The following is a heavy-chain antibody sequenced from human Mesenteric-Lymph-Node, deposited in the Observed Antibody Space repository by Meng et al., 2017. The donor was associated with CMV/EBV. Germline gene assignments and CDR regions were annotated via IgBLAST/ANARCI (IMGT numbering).Heavy chain of an antibody. CDR3: ARGPLPRYYYYGMDV. CDR2: IYYSGST. Sequence: SETLSLTCTVSGGSISSSSYYWGWIRQPPGKGLEWIGSIYYSGSTYYNPSLKSRVTISVDTSKNQFSLKLSSVTAADTAVYYCARGPLPRYYYYGMDVWGQGTTVTVSS. CDR1: GGSISSSSYY. V-gene: IGHV4-39*01. J-gene: IGHJ6*02.